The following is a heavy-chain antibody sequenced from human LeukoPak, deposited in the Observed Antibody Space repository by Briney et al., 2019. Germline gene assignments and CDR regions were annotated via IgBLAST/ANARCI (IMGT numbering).Heavy chain of an antibody. Sequence: NPGGSLRLSCAASGFTFSNAWMSWVRQAPGKGLEWVGRIRSKTDGGTTEYAAPVKGRFTISRDDSKNTLYVQMNSLKTEDTAVYYCTTDLAPPYFYDSSGYRVDYWGQGTLVTVSS. J-gene: IGHJ4*02. CDR2: IRSKTDGGTT. CDR3: TTDLAPPYFYDSSGYRVDY. D-gene: IGHD3-22*01. CDR1: GFTFSNAW. V-gene: IGHV3-15*01.